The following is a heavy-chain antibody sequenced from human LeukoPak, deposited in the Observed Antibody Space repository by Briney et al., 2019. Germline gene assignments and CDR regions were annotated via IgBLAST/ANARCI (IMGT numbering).Heavy chain of an antibody. CDR3: ATRSYYYGLDV. J-gene: IGHJ6*02. CDR1: GFTFSSYA. CDR2: ISASGGST. Sequence: GGSLRLSCAASGFTFSSYAMSWVRQAPGKGLEWVSGISASGGSTYYADSVKGRFTISRDNSKNTLYLQMNSLRAEDTAVYYCATRSYYYGLDVWGQGTTVTVSS. V-gene: IGHV3-23*01.